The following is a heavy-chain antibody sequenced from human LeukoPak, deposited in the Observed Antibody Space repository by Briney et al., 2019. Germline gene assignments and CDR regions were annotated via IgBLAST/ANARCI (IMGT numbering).Heavy chain of an antibody. Sequence: SETLSLTCTVSGGSISSYYWSWIRQPPGKGLEWIGYICYSGSTNYNPSLKSRVTISVDTSKNQFSLKLSSVTAADTAVYYCASLPHDYSDFDYWGQGTLVTVSS. CDR2: ICYSGST. CDR3: ASLPHDYSDFDY. CDR1: GGSISSYY. V-gene: IGHV4-59*01. D-gene: IGHD4-11*01. J-gene: IGHJ4*02.